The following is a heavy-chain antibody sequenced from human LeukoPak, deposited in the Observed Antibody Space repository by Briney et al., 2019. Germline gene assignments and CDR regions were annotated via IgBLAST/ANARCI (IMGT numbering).Heavy chain of an antibody. J-gene: IGHJ4*02. D-gene: IGHD1-26*01. V-gene: IGHV3-7*01. CDR2: IKEDGSEK. CDR1: GFTFRNYW. Sequence: PGGSLRLSCAGSGFTFRNYWMNWVRQAPGQGLEWVGNIKEDGSEKYYVDSVKGRFTVSRDNAKNSQYLQINSLRADDTAVYYCARGGPTVGTDYWGQGTLVTVSS. CDR3: ARGGPTVGTDY.